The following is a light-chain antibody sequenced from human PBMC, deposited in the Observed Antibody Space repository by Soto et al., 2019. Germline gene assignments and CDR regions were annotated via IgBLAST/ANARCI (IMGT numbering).Light chain of an antibody. V-gene: IGKV1-12*01. CDR2: GAS. CDR3: HQANSYPWT. Sequence: DIQMTQSPSSVSASVGDRVTIICRASQDIGTWLAWYQQKPGRTPKLLIYGASTLQSGVPSRFSGSGSGTEFTLPISSLQAEDFASYYCHQANSYPWTFGQGTTVEI. CDR1: QDIGTW. J-gene: IGKJ1*01.